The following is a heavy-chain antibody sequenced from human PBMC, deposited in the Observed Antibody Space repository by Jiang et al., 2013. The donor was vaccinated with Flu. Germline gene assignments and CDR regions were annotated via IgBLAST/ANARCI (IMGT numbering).Heavy chain of an antibody. Sequence: VQLLESGGGLVQPGGSLRLSCAGSGFTFNNYAMSWVRQAPGKGLEWVSAVDGGGSRTYYADSVRGRFTISRDNSKNTLYLQMNSLTVEDTAIYYCAKDRDIINWYKDAFHIWGQGTMVTVS. CDR1: GFTFNNYA. CDR2: VDGGGSRT. J-gene: IGHJ3*02. CDR3: AKDRDIINWYKDAFHI. V-gene: IGHV3-23*01. D-gene: IGHD1/OR15-1a*01.